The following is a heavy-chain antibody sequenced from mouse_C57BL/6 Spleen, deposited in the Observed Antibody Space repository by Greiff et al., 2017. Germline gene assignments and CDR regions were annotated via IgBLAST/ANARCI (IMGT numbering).Heavy chain of an antibody. CDR2: ISSGGSST. Sequence: DVKLMESGGDLVKPGGSLKLSCAASGFTFSSSGMSWVRQTPDKRLEWVATISSGGSSTYYPDSVKGRFTISRDNAKTTLYLQMCRLKSEDTAMDNCARGDGDYERAMDYWGKGTSVTVSS. D-gene: IGHD2-4*01. CDR3: ARGDGDYERAMDY. CDR1: GFTFSSSG. V-gene: IGHV5-6*02. J-gene: IGHJ4*01.